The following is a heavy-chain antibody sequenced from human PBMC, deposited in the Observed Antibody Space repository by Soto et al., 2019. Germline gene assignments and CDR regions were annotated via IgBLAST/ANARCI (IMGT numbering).Heavy chain of an antibody. CDR1: GFTFSDYY. D-gene: IGHD6-19*01. J-gene: IGHJ4*02. CDR2: ISSSTRHT. Sequence: QVQLVESGGGLVKPGGSLRLSCAVSGFTFSDYYMTWIRQAPGTGLEWVSYISSSTRHTNYAESVKGRFTISRENAKNSLFLQMTRLRAEDTALYYCESGSGAVADYFDFWGEGALVTVSS. CDR3: ESGSGAVADYFDF. V-gene: IGHV3-11*05.